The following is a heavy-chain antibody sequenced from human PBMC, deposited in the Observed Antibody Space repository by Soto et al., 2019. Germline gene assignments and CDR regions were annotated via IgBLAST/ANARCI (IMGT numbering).Heavy chain of an antibody. D-gene: IGHD3-9*01. CDR2: IYTSGST. J-gene: IGHJ5*02. CDR1: CGSIISYY. V-gene: IGHV4-4*07. CDR3: ARDTWYSYDILTGYPKGGWFDP. Sequence: SETLSLTCTFSCGSIISYYWSWIRQPAGKGLEWIGRIYTSGSTNYNPSLKSRVTMSVDTSKNQFSLKLSSVTAADTAVYYCARDTWYSYDILTGYPKGGWFDPWGQGTLVTVSS.